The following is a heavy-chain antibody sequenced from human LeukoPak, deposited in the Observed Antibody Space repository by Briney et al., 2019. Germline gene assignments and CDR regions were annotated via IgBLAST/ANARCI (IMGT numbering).Heavy chain of an antibody. J-gene: IGHJ1*01. CDR3: ARGDSTITPKYFQY. CDR2: IYYTGST. CDR1: GGSISSYY. V-gene: IGHV4-59*01. Sequence: SATLSLTCTVSGGSISSYYWSWIRQPPGKGLEWIGYIYYTGSTNYNPSLKSRVTISIDTSKNQFSLKLSSVTAADTAVYYCARGDSTITPKYFQYWGQGTLVTVSS. D-gene: IGHD2-21*02.